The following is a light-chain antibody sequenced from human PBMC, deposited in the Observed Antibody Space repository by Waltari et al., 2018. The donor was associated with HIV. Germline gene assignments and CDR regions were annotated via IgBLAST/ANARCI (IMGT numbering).Light chain of an antibody. CDR2: EVR. CDR1: SSDVGYYNR. Sequence: QSALTQPPSVSGSPGQSVTISCTGTSSDVGYYNRVSWYQQPPGTAPKLMIYEVRSRPSGVPDRFSGSKSGNTASLTISGLQAEDEGDYYCSSYTTSSTFVVFGGGTKLTVL. V-gene: IGLV2-18*02. CDR3: SSYTTSSTFVV. J-gene: IGLJ2*01.